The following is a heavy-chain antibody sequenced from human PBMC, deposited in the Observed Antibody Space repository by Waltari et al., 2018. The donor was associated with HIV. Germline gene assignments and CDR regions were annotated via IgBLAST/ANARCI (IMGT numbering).Heavy chain of an antibody. D-gene: IGHD4-17*01. Sequence: QVQLRESGTGLVKPSETLSLTCTVSICSISSYYWSWIRQPPGKGLEWIASISYSGSTNYNPSLKSRVTISVDTSKNQFSLSLSSVTAADTAVYYCARGSVTDRYYDYWGQGILVTVSS. V-gene: IGHV4-59*01. CDR2: ISYSGST. CDR3: ARGSVTDRYYDY. J-gene: IGHJ4*02. CDR1: ICSISSYY.